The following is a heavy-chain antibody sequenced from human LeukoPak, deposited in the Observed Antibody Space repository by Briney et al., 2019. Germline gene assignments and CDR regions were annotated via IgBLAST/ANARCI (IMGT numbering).Heavy chain of an antibody. Sequence: TSVKVSCKASGYIFTSYVLHWVRQAPGQGLEWMGWINTNTGNPTYAQGFTGRFVFSLDTSVSTAYLQISSLKADDTAMYYCARGDYETHGYQTRWGQGTLVTVSS. D-gene: IGHD3-22*01. J-gene: IGHJ4*02. CDR2: INTNTGNP. V-gene: IGHV7-4-1*02. CDR3: ARGDYETHGYQTR. CDR1: GYIFTSYV.